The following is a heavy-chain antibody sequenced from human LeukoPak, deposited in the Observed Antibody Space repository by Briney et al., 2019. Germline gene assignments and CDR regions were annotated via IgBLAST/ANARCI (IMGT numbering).Heavy chain of an antibody. V-gene: IGHV3-23*01. D-gene: IGHD3-16*01. J-gene: IGHJ4*02. Sequence: GGSLRLSCATSGFIFSHHGMNWVRQAPGKGLEWVSGIRADAVTTYYADSVKGRFIISRDNSKNTLYLQMNSLRAEDTSVYYCARARGDRSLDYWGQGTLVTVSS. CDR3: ARARGDRSLDY. CDR1: GFIFSHHG. CDR2: IRADAVTT.